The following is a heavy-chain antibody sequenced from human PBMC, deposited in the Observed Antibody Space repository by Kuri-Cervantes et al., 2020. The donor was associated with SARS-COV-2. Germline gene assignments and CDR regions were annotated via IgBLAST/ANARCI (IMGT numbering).Heavy chain of an antibody. CDR2: ISSSSSYI. Sequence: GGSLRLSCAASGFTFSSYCMNWVRQAPGKGLEWVSSISSSSSYIYYEDAVKGRFIISRDNDKNSLYLKMNSLRADDTAVYYCATPAPEYGGNSWGWVCWGQGTLVTVSS. D-gene: IGHD4-23*01. CDR1: GFTFSSYC. V-gene: IGHV3-21*01. CDR3: ATPAPEYGGNSWGWVC. J-gene: IGHJ4*02.